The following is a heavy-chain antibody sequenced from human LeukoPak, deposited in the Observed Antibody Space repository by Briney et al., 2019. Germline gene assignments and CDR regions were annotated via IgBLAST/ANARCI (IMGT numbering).Heavy chain of an antibody. CDR3: ARVGVRGVIIMGYFDY. CDR2: ISYDGSNK. Sequence: GGSLRLSCAASGFTFSSYAMHWVRQAPGKGLEWVAVISYDGSNKYYADSVKGRFTISRDNSKNTLYLQMNSLRAEDTAVYYCARVGVRGVIIMGYFDYWGQGALVTVSS. D-gene: IGHD3-10*01. CDR1: GFTFSSYA. J-gene: IGHJ4*02. V-gene: IGHV3-30*04.